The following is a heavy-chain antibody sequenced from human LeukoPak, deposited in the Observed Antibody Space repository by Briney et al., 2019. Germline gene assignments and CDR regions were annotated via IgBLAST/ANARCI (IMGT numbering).Heavy chain of an antibody. CDR2: IYYSGST. CDR1: GGSISSGDYY. J-gene: IGHJ4*02. D-gene: IGHD5-12*01. Sequence: ASETLSLTCTVSGGSISSGDYYWSWIRQPPGKGLEWIGHIYYSGSTYYNPSLKSRVTISVDTSKNQFSLKLSSVTAADTAVYYCARGGGYTPYYFDYWGQGTLVTVSS. CDR3: ARGGGYTPYYFDY. V-gene: IGHV4-30-4*01.